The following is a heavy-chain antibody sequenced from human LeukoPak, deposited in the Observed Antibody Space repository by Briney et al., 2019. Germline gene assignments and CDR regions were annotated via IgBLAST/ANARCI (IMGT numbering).Heavy chain of an antibody. CDR1: GFTFSSYW. CDR3: AREKVVIRGDAFDI. CDR2: INSDGSST. V-gene: IGHV3-74*01. D-gene: IGHD3-22*01. J-gene: IGHJ3*02. Sequence: PGGSLRLSCAASGFTFSSYWMHWVRQAPGKGLVWVSRINSDGSSTSYADSVKGRFTISRDNAKNTLYLQMNSLRAEDTAVYYCAREKVVIRGDAFDIWGQGTMVTVSS.